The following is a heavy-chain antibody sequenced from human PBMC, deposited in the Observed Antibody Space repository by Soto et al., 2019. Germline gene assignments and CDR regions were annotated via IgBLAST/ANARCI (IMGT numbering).Heavy chain of an antibody. J-gene: IGHJ6*03. CDR2: IYYSGST. Sequence: PSETLSLTCTVSGGSISSYYWSWIRQPPGKGLEWIGYIYYSGSTNYNPSLKSRVTISVDTSKNQFSLKLSSVTAADTAVYYCATVGSGSYYSPVPYYYMDVWGKGTTVTVSS. V-gene: IGHV4-59*08. CDR3: ATVGSGSYYSPVPYYYMDV. D-gene: IGHD3-10*01. CDR1: GGSISSYY.